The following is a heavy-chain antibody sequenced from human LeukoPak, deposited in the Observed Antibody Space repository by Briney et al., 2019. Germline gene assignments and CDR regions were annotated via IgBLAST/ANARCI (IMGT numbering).Heavy chain of an antibody. V-gene: IGHV4-59*01. Sequence: SETLSLTCTVSGGSISSYYWSWIRQPPGKGLEWIGYIYYSGSTNYNPSLKSRVTISVDTSKNQFSLKLSSVTAADTAVYYCATAREGSFFDYWGQGTLVTVSS. CDR3: ATAREGSFFDY. D-gene: IGHD3-10*01. J-gene: IGHJ4*02. CDR1: GGSISSYY. CDR2: IYYSGST.